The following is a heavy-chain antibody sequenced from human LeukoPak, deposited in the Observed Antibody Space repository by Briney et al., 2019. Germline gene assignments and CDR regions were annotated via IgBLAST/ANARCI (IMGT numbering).Heavy chain of an antibody. J-gene: IGHJ6*03. CDR1: GFTFSSYS. V-gene: IGHV3-21*01. Sequence: GGSLRLSCAASGFTFSSYSMNWVRQAPGKGLEWVSSISSSSSYIYYADSVKGRFTISRDNAKNSLYLQMNSLRAEDTAVYYCARSRGNYDFWSGYYLSHYYYMDVWGKGTTVTVSS. D-gene: IGHD3-3*01. CDR3: ARSRGNYDFWSGYYLSHYYYMDV. CDR2: ISSSSSYI.